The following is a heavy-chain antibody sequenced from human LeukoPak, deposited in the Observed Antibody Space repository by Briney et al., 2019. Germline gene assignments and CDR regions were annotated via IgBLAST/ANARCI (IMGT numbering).Heavy chain of an antibody. V-gene: IGHV3-30-3*01. CDR2: ISYDGSNK. Sequence: PGRSLRLSCAASGFTFSSYAMHWVRQAPGKGLEWVAVISYDGSNKYYADSVKGRFTISRDNSKNTLYLQMNSLRAEDTAVYYCAKAFIVATSRSYGMDVWGQGTTVTVSS. J-gene: IGHJ6*02. D-gene: IGHD5-12*01. CDR1: GFTFSSYA. CDR3: AKAFIVATSRSYGMDV.